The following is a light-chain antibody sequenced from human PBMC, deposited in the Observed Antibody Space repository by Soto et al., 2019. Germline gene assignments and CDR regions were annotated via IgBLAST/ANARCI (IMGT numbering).Light chain of an antibody. CDR2: DAS. CDR3: QQYVNSPIT. V-gene: IGKV3-20*01. CDR1: QTVGRNY. Sequence: EIVLTQSPGSLSLFPGERATLSCRASQTVGRNYLAWFQQKPGQAPRLLIYDASTRATGIPDNFGGSGSGTDFTLTISRLEPEDFAFYYCQQYVNSPITFGQGTRLEIK. J-gene: IGKJ5*01.